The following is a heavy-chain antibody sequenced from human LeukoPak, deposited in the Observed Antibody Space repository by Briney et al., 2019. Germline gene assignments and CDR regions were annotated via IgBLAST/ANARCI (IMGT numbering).Heavy chain of an antibody. D-gene: IGHD7-27*01. CDR1: GYTFTGYY. Sequence: GASVKVSCKASGYTFTGYYMHWVRQAPGQGLEWMGWINPNSGGTNYAQKFQGRVTMTRDTSTSTVYMELSSLRSEDTAVYYCARAKLGTWGVLYFDYWGQGTLVTVSS. CDR3: ARAKLGTWGVLYFDY. CDR2: INPNSGGT. J-gene: IGHJ4*02. V-gene: IGHV1-2*02.